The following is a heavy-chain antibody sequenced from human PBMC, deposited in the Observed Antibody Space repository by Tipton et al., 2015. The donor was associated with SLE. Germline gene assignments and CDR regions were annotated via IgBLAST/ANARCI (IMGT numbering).Heavy chain of an antibody. Sequence: TLSLTCTVSGGSISSYFWSWIRQPPGKGLEWIGYIYTSGSTNYNPSLKSRVTISVDTSKNQVSLKLSSVTAADTAVYYCARELVGATAWGQGTLVTVSS. J-gene: IGHJ4*02. CDR2: IYTSGST. CDR3: ARELVGATA. V-gene: IGHV4-4*09. D-gene: IGHD1-26*01. CDR1: GGSISSYF.